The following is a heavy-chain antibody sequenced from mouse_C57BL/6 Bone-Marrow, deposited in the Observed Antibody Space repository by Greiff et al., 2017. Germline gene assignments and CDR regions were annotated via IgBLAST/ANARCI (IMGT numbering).Heavy chain of an antibody. CDR3: AKGIYYCILYYVDD. Sequence: EVQLQQSGPELVKPGASVKISCKASGYSFTDYNMNWVKQSNGKSLEWIGVINPNYGTTRYNQKFKGKATLTVDHSSSTAYMQLNSLTSEDSAVYYCAKGIYYCILYYVDDWGQGTTLTVSS. J-gene: IGHJ2*01. CDR1: GYSFTDYN. CDR2: INPNYGTT. V-gene: IGHV1-39*01. D-gene: IGHD2-1*01.